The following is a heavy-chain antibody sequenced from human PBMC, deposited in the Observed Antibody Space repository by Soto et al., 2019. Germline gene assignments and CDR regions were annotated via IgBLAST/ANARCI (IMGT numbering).Heavy chain of an antibody. CDR1: VDTFTSYG. CDR2: VSPNNGDP. D-gene: IGHD3-10*01. V-gene: IGHV1-18*04. Sequence: QVQLGQSGPEVQKPGASVMVACKTSVDTFTSYGISWVRQAPGQGLEWMGRVSPNNGDPYYAQKLQGRVTMTTDTSTSTVYIDLTILTSDDTAIYFCSRFGAYGSHWGQGTLVTVSS. J-gene: IGHJ4*02. CDR3: SRFGAYGSH.